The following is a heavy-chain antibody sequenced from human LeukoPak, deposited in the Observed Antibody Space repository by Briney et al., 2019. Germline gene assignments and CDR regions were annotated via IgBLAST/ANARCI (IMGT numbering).Heavy chain of an antibody. Sequence: ASVKVSCKASGYTFTSYDINWVRQATGQGLEWMGWMNPNSGNTGYAQKFQGRVTITRNTSISTAYMELSSLRSEDTAVYYCARVGSTVAAGDYWGQGTLVTVSS. CDR2: MNPNSGNT. CDR1: GYTFTSYD. J-gene: IGHJ4*02. CDR3: ARVGSTVAAGDY. D-gene: IGHD1-26*01. V-gene: IGHV1-8*03.